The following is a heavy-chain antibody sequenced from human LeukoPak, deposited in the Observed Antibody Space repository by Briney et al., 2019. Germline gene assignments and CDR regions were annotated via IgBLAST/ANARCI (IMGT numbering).Heavy chain of an antibody. CDR2: ISSSSDV. J-gene: IGHJ4*02. V-gene: IGHV3-21*01. Sequence: GGSLRLSCAASGFTFSRFSMNWVRQAPGKGLEWVSSISSSSDVYYADSLKGRFTIFRDNAKNSLYLQMNSLRADDTAVYYCARGIAVAAPDYWGQASLVTASS. CDR3: ARGIAVAAPDY. CDR1: GFTFSRFS. D-gene: IGHD6-19*01.